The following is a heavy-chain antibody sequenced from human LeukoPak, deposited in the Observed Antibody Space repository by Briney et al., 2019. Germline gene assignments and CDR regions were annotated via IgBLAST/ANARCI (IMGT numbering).Heavy chain of an antibody. Sequence: SQTLSLTCTVSGGSISSGGHYWSWIRQHPGKGLEWIGYIYYSGSTYYNPSLKSRVTISVDTSKNQFSLKLSSVTAADTAMYYCAKETKVGPKTMAYFQDWGQGTLVTVSS. CDR2: IYYSGST. CDR3: AKETKVGPKTMAYFQD. CDR1: GGSISSGGHY. J-gene: IGHJ1*01. D-gene: IGHD1-26*01. V-gene: IGHV4-31*03.